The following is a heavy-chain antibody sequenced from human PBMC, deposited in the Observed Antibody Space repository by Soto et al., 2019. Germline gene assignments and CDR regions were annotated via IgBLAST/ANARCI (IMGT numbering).Heavy chain of an antibody. CDR2: IIPIFGTA. D-gene: IGHD3-10*01. CDR3: ARDPKFGEFDYYGMDV. CDR1: GGTFSSYA. J-gene: IGHJ6*02. Sequence: SVKVSCKASGGTFSSYAISWVRQAPGQGLEWMGGIIPIFGTANYAQKFQGRVTITADESTSTAYMELSSLRSEDTAVYYCARDPKFGEFDYYGMDVWGQGTTVTVSS. V-gene: IGHV1-69*13.